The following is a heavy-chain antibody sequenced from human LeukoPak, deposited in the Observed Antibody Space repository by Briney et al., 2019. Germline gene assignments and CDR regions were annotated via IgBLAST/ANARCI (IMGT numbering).Heavy chain of an antibody. CDR2: ISYDGSNK. V-gene: IGHV3-30-3*01. D-gene: IGHD1-26*01. CDR1: GFTFSSYA. CDR3: ARDYVSGQTYFDY. Sequence: GGSLRLSCAASGFTFSSYAMHWVRQAPGKGLEWVEDISYDGSNKYYADSVKGRFTISRDNSKNTLYLQMNSLRAEDTAVYYCARDYVSGQTYFDYWGQGTLVTVSS. J-gene: IGHJ4*02.